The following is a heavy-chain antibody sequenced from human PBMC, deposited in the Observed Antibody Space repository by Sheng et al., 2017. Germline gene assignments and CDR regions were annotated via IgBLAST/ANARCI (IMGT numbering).Heavy chain of an antibody. D-gene: IGHD6-6*01. CDR2: ISTYNGDT. CDR3: ARGVDSRSPDRYYYYMDV. CDR1: GYTFTTYS. Sequence: QVQLVQSGGDVKKPGASVKVSCKASGYTFTTYSITWVRQAPGQGLEWMGWISTYNGDTKFAQKFQGRVTMTTDTSTRTVYMELRGLRSDDTAVYYCARGVDSRSPDRYYYYMDVWGQGTLVTVSS. J-gene: IGHJ6*03. V-gene: IGHV1-18*01.